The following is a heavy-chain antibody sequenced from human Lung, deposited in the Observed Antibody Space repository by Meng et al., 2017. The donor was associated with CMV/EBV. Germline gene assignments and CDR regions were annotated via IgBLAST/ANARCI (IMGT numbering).Heavy chain of an antibody. CDR3: AKDRCSSTSCRYYYYGMDV. Sequence: GESLKISCAASGFTFSTYNMNWVRQAPGKGLEWVSSISSSSNYIYYADSVKGRFTISRANARNSLYLQMNSLRAEDTAVYYCAKDRCSSTSCRYYYYGMDVWGQGTTVTVSS. V-gene: IGHV3-21*06. CDR2: ISSSSNYI. J-gene: IGHJ6*02. D-gene: IGHD2-2*01. CDR1: GFTFSTYN.